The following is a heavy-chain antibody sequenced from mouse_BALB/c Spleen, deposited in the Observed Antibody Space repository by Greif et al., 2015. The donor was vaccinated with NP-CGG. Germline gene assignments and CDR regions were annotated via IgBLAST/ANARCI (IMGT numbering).Heavy chain of an antibody. CDR2: IYPGSGNT. J-gene: IGHJ4*01. CDR3: ARRTGTEAMDY. D-gene: IGHD4-1*01. Sequence: QVQLKESGPELVKPGASVKISCKASGYTFTDYYINWVNQKPGQGLEWIGWIYPGSGNTKYNEKFKGKATLTVDTSSSTAYMRFSSLTSEDTAVYFCARRTGTEAMDYWGQGTSVTVSS. V-gene: IGHV1-84*02. CDR1: GYTFTDYY.